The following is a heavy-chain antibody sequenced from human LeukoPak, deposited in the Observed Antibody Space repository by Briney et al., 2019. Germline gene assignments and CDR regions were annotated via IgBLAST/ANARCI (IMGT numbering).Heavy chain of an antibody. D-gene: IGHD2-2*01. J-gene: IGHJ5*02. CDR1: GYTFTSYG. CDR3: ARGGSSTRNPNNWFDP. CDR2: ISAYNGNT. V-gene: IGHV1-18*01. Sequence: ASVKVSCKASGYTFTSYGISWVRQAPGQGLEWMGWISAYNGNTNYGQKLQGRVTMTTDTSTSTAYMELRSLRSDDTAVYYCARGGSSTRNPNNWFDPWGQGTLVTVSS.